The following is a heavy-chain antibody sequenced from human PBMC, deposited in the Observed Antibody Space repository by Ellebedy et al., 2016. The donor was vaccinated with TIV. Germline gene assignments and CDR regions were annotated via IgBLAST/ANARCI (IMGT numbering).Heavy chain of an antibody. V-gene: IGHV4-59*01. CDR3: ASGPNQYFFDY. Sequence: MPSETLSLTCTVSGGSINSYPWSWIRQPPGKGLEWIGYSYYSGSTNYNPSLKSRVTISVDTSKNQFPLRLSSVTAADTAVYYCASGPNQYFFDYWGQGTLVTVSS. D-gene: IGHD1-14*01. J-gene: IGHJ4*02. CDR1: GGSINSYP. CDR2: SYYSGST.